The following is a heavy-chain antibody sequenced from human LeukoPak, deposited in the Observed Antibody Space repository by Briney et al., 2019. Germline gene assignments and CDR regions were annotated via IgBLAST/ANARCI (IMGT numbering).Heavy chain of an antibody. CDR1: GGSVTNDNYF. V-gene: IGHV4-30-4*01. D-gene: IGHD3-22*01. J-gene: IGHJ4*02. Sequence: SETLSLTCTVSGGSVTNDNYFWSWTRQPPGEGLEWIAYIYYTAGSYYNPSLKSRVTISVDTSKNQFSLKLSSVTAADTAVYYCARGVRITMIVVVITRYYFDYWGQGTLVTVSS. CDR3: ARGVRITMIVVVITRYYFDY. CDR2: IYYTAGS.